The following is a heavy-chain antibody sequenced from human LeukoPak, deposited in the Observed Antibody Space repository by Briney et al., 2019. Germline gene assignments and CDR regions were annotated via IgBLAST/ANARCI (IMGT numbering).Heavy chain of an antibody. CDR1: GYTFTSFD. J-gene: IGHJ4*02. V-gene: IGHV1-18*01. D-gene: IGHD3-9*01. CDR2: ISAYNGNT. Sequence: ASVKVSCKASGYTFTSFDINWVRQAPGQGLEWMGWISAYNGNTNYAQKLQGRVTMTTDTSTSTAYMELRSLRSDDTAVYYCARDGANYDILTGYYLPLGYWGQGTLVTVSS. CDR3: ARDGANYDILTGYYLPLGY.